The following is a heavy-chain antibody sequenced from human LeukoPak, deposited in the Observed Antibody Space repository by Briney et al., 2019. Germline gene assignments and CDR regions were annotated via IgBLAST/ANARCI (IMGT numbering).Heavy chain of an antibody. CDR1: GFTFSSYS. CDR3: AKVKGTVTTFVDY. V-gene: IGHV3-66*01. CDR2: IYSGGST. J-gene: IGHJ4*02. Sequence: GGSLRLSCAASGFTFSSYSMNWVRQAPGKGLEWVSVIYSGGSTYYADSVKGRFTISRDNSKNTLYLQMNSLRAEDTAVYYCAKVKGTVTTFVDYWGQGTLVTVSS. D-gene: IGHD4-17*01.